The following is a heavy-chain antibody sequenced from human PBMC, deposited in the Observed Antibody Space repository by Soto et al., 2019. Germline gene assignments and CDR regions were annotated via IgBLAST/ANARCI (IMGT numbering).Heavy chain of an antibody. CDR2: IIANGRT. D-gene: IGHD2-15*01. Sequence: GGSLRLSCAASGFTFNHYAMSWVRQAPGKGLEWVSFIIANGRTFYPHSVKARFTIYTHNSKNTVYTHMSSLRVDDTAIYYWAKDYTVAADPSSVILFDYWGQGALVTVSS. CDR1: GFTFNHYA. J-gene: IGHJ4*02. V-gene: IGHV3-23*01. CDR3: AKDYTVAADPSSVILFDY.